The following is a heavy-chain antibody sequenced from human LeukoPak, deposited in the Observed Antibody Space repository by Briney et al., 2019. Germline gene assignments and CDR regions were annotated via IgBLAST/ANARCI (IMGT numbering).Heavy chain of an antibody. CDR2: ISSSGSPI. V-gene: IGHV3-48*03. D-gene: IGHD2-8*01. J-gene: IGHJ6*03. Sequence: GGSLRLSCVGDGFTFSSYEMNWVRQAPGKGLEWVSYISSSGSPIYYADSVKGRFSISRDSSKNTLYLQMNSLRAEDTAVYYCAKDRCSNGVGCYYYYMDVWGKGTTVTISS. CDR3: AKDRCSNGVGCYYYYMDV. CDR1: GFTFSSYE.